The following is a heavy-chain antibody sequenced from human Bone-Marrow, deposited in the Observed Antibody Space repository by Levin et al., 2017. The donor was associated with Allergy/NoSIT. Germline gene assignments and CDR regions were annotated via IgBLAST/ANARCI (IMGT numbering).Heavy chain of an antibody. V-gene: IGHV7-4-1*02. Sequence: ASVKVSCKASGYTFTSYAMNWVRQAPGQGLEWMGWINTNTGNPTYAQGFTGRFVFSLDTSVSTAYLQISSLKAEDTAVYYCARDFDSGLAYYMDVWGKGTTVTVSS. CDR3: ARDFDSGLAYYMDV. CDR2: INTNTGNP. CDR1: GYTFTSYA. D-gene: IGHD3-9*01. J-gene: IGHJ6*03.